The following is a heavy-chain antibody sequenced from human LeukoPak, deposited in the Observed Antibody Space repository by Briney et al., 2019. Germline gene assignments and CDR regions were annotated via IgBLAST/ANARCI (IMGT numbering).Heavy chain of an antibody. CDR1: GFTFDDYA. CDR3: AKEAAAGYYFDY. Sequence: PGGSLRLSCAASGFTFDDYAMHWVRQAPGKGLEWVSGISWNSGSIGYADSVKGRFTISRDNAKNSLYLQMSSLRAEDTALYYCAKEAAAGYYFDYWGQGTLVTVSS. CDR2: ISWNSGSI. D-gene: IGHD6-13*01. J-gene: IGHJ4*02. V-gene: IGHV3-9*01.